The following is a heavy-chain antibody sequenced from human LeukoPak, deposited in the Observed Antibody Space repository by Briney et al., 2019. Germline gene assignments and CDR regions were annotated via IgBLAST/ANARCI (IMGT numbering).Heavy chain of an antibody. CDR2: INPHSGVT. CDR3: ARVPRKPGLPATICSDY. J-gene: IGHJ4*02. V-gene: IGHV1-2*02. D-gene: IGHD2-2*01. Sequence: VASVKVSCKTSGYTFTDYFIHWVRQAPGQGLEWMGWINPHSGVTKFGQRFQGRVTMTRDTSINTAYMELSRLRSDDTATYYCARVPRKPGLPATICSDYWGQGALVTVSS. CDR1: GYTFTDYF.